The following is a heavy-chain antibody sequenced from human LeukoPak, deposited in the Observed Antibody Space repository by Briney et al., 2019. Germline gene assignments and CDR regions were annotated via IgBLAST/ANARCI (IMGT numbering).Heavy chain of an antibody. V-gene: IGHV3-30*02. Sequence: GGSLRLSCAASGFTFSSYGMHWVRQAPGKGLEWVAFIRYDGSNKYYADSVKGRFTISRDNSKNTLYLQMNSLRAEDTAVYYCARGDRYSSGWYPWDYWGQGTLVTVSS. J-gene: IGHJ4*02. CDR2: IRYDGSNK. D-gene: IGHD6-19*01. CDR3: ARGDRYSSGWYPWDY. CDR1: GFTFSSYG.